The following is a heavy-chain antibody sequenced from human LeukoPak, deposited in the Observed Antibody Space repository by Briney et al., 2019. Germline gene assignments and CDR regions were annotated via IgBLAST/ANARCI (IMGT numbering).Heavy chain of an antibody. CDR2: ITLHSGDT. D-gene: IGHD1-26*01. CDR1: GYTFTDYY. Sequence: ASVKVSCKASGYTFTDYYIHWVRQGPGQGLEWLGWITLHSGDTHYAQKYQGRLTMTSDTSISTGYMELSRLQFDDTAVYYCAREGQVGLDNWGQGTLVTVSS. V-gene: IGHV1-2*02. J-gene: IGHJ1*01. CDR3: AREGQVGLDN.